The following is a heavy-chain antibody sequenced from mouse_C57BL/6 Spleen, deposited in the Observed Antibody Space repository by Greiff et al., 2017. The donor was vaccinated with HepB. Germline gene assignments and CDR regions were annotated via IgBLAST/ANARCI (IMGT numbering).Heavy chain of an antibody. CDR2: IYPGDGDT. CDR3: ARGDYDWYFDV. Sequence: VKLQESGAELVKPGASVKISCKASGYAFSSYWMNWVKQRPGKGLEWIGQIYPGDGDTNYNGKFKGKATLTADKSSSTAYMQLSSLTSEDSAVYFCARGDYDWYFDVWGTGTTVTVSS. V-gene: IGHV1-80*01. CDR1: GYAFSSYW. J-gene: IGHJ1*03. D-gene: IGHD2-4*01.